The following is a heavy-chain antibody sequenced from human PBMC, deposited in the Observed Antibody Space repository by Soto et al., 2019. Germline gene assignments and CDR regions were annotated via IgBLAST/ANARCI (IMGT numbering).Heavy chain of an antibody. CDR2: IKSNADGGTA. Sequence: EVQLVESGGGLVKPGGSLRLSCAASGFTFSNAWLNWVRQAPGKGLEWVGRIKSNADGGTADYAAPVKGRYTISRDDSKNTLYLQMNSLKIEITAVYYCNTSPNSGYATWGQGTLVTISA. D-gene: IGHD5-12*01. J-gene: IGHJ5*02. CDR3: NTSPNSGYAT. CDR1: GFTFSNAW. V-gene: IGHV3-15*07.